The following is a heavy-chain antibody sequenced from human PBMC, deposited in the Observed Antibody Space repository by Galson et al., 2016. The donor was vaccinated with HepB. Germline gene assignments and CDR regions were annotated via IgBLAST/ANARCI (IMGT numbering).Heavy chain of an antibody. CDR1: GFTFGNYG. V-gene: IGHV3-30*18. CDR3: AKDDSDHCDY. Sequence: SLRLSCAASGFTFGNYGMHWVRQAPGKGLEWVAVISYDGSNKHYGDSVKGRFTISRDNSKNTLDLQMNSLRPEDTAVYYCAKDDSDHCDYWGQGTLVTVSS. J-gene: IGHJ4*02. CDR2: ISYDGSNK. D-gene: IGHD3-22*01.